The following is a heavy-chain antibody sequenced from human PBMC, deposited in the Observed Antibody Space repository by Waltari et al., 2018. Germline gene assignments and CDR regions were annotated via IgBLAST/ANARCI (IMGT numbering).Heavy chain of an antibody. D-gene: IGHD6-19*01. V-gene: IGHV1-3*01. CDR1: GYSFTGNA. J-gene: IGHJ4*02. Sequence: QVQLLQSGTGVKRHGASVTVSCKASGYSFTGNAIDWVRQAPGQSLEWMGWINPRNGNIRYSQKFQGRVTLSRDTSANTVYMELRGLRSEDTAIYYCAREVTGWPPYYDHWGQGILVTVSS. CDR3: AREVTGWPPYYDH. CDR2: INPRNGNI.